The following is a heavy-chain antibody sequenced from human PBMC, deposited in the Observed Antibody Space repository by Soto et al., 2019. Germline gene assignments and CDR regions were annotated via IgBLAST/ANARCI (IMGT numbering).Heavy chain of an antibody. CDR2: ISGSGGST. CDR3: AKDIVLMVYAISYYGMDV. D-gene: IGHD2-8*01. V-gene: IGHV3-23*01. CDR1: GFTFSSYA. J-gene: IGHJ6*02. Sequence: GGSLRLSCAASGFTFSSYAMSWVRQAPGKGLEWVSAISGSGGSTYYADSVKGRFTTSRDNSKNTLYLQMNSLRAEDTAVYYCAKDIVLMVYAISYYGMDVWGQGTTVTVSS.